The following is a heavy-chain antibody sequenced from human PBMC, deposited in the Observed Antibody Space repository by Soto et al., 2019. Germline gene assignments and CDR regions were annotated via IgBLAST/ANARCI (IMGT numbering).Heavy chain of an antibody. CDR1: GFTFSSYE. CDR3: ARNPREFSSGRRDYFDY. D-gene: IGHD6-19*01. J-gene: IGHJ4*02. V-gene: IGHV3-48*03. CDR2: ISSSGSTI. Sequence: PGGSLRLSCAASGFTFSSYEMNWVRQAPGKGLEWVSYISSSGSTIYYADSVKGRFTISRDNAKNSLYLQMNSLRAEDTDVYYCARNPREFSSGRRDYFDYWGQGTLVTVSS.